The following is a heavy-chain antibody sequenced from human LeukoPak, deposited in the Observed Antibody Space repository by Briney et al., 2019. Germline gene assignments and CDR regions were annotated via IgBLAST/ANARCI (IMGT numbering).Heavy chain of an antibody. CDR1: GGSISSGSYY. CDR3: ARGSDDAFDI. Sequence: SETLSLTCTVSGGSISSGSYYWTWIRQPAGKGLEWIGRIYTSGSTNYNPSLNSRVTISLDTSKNQFSLKLSSVTAADTAVYYCARGSDDAFDIWGQGTMVTVSS. D-gene: IGHD6-25*01. CDR2: IYTSGST. J-gene: IGHJ3*02. V-gene: IGHV4-61*02.